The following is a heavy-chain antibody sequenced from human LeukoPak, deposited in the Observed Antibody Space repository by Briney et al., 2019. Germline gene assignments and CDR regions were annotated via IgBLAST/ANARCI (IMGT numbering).Heavy chain of an antibody. CDR3: ARGSIIDY. Sequence: GSLRLSCAASGFTFSSYAMTWVRQAPGKGLEWVSGLSSSGDTTYYADSVKGRFTISRDNSKNTLYLQMNSLRAEDTAVYYCARGSIIDYWGQGTLVTVSP. V-gene: IGHV3-23*01. CDR1: GFTFSSYA. J-gene: IGHJ4*02. CDR2: LSSSGDTT.